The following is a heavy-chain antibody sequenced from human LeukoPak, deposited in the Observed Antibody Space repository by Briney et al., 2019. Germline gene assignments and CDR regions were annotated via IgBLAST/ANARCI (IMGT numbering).Heavy chain of an antibody. CDR1: GGSISSSSYY. CDR2: IYYSGST. V-gene: IGHV4-39*07. D-gene: IGHD3-22*01. Sequence: SETLSLTCTVSGGSISSSSYYWGWIRQPPGKGLEWIGSIYYSGSTYYNPSLKSRVTISVDTPKNQFSLKLSSVTAADTAVYYCARDRSYYDSSGYLPVDWGQGTLVTVSS. J-gene: IGHJ4*02. CDR3: ARDRSYYDSSGYLPVD.